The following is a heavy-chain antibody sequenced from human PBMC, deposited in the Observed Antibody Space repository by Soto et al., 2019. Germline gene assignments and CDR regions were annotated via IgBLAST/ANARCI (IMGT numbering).Heavy chain of an antibody. J-gene: IGHJ6*02. CDR2: IRGKANSYAT. CDR1: GFTFSGSA. D-gene: IGHD6-6*01. CDR3: TRTYSSSRNYGMDV. Sequence: GGSLRLSCAASGFTFSGSAMHWARQASGKGLEWVGRIRGKANSYATAYAASVKGRFTISRDDSKNTAYLQMNSLKTEDTAVYYCTRTYSSSRNYGMDVWGQGTTVTVSS. V-gene: IGHV3-73*01.